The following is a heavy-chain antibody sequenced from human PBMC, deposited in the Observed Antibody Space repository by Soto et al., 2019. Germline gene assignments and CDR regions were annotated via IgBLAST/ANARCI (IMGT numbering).Heavy chain of an antibody. Sequence: QVHLQESGPGLVNPSGTLTLTCAVSGGSISSSHWWGWVRQAPGKGLEWIGEIYHSGSTNYNPSLKSRSTMSVDKFKNQFSVNLSSVTAADTAVYYCVRDADETAVVPAPWLVWGRGTMVTVSS. CDR2: IYHSGST. CDR1: GGSISSSHW. CDR3: VRDADETAVVPAPWLV. J-gene: IGHJ6*02. V-gene: IGHV4-4*02. D-gene: IGHD2-21*02.